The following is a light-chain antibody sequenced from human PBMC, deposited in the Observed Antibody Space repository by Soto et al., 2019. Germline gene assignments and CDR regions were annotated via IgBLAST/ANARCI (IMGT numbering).Light chain of an antibody. CDR2: GAS. V-gene: IGKV3-20*01. J-gene: IGKJ1*01. CDR3: QQYGSSPWT. CDR1: QSVSSSY. Sequence: DIVLTQSPATLSLSPGERATLSRRASQSVSSSYLAWYQQKPGQAPRLLIYGASSRATGITDRLSGSGSGTDFTITISRLEPEDFAVYYCQQYGSSPWTFGQETKVEIK.